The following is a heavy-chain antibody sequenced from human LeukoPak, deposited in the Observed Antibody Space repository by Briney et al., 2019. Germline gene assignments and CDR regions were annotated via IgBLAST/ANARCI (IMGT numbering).Heavy chain of an antibody. J-gene: IGHJ4*02. Sequence: GGSLRLSCAASGFTFSGSAMHWVRQASGKGLEWVGRIRSKANSYATAYAASVKGRFTISRDDSKNTAYLQMNSLKTEDTAVYYRTRDRGYSSSWYIRYFDYWGQGTLVTVSS. D-gene: IGHD6-13*01. CDR3: TRDRGYSSSWYIRYFDY. CDR2: IRSKANSYAT. CDR1: GFTFSGSA. V-gene: IGHV3-73*01.